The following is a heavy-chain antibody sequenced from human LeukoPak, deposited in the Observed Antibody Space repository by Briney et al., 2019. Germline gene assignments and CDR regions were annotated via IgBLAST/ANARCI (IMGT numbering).Heavy chain of an antibody. CDR1: GYSISSGHY. V-gene: IGHV4-38-2*01. CDR2: LHHSRST. CDR3: ARRDTFHGSGSLLDYYYMDV. Sequence: SETLSLTCAVSGYSISSGHYWGWIRQPPGKGLEWIGSLHHSRSTYYNPSLKSRVTISVDMSKNQFSLKLSSVTAADTAVYYCARRDTFHGSGSLLDYYYMDVWGKGTTVTVSS. J-gene: IGHJ6*03. D-gene: IGHD3-10*01.